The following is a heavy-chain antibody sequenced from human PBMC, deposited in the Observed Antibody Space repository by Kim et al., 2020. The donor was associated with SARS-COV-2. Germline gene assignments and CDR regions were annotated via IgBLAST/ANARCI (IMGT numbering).Heavy chain of an antibody. V-gene: IGHV1-18*01. CDR2: ISAYNGNT. J-gene: IGHJ5*02. D-gene: IGHD3-10*01. CDR3: ASHYYGSGSYYKGWFDP. CDR1: GYTFTSYG. Sequence: ASVKVSCKASGYTFTSYGISWVRQAPGQGLEWMGWISAYNGNTNYAQKLQGRVTMTTDTSTSTAYMELRSLRSDDTAVYYCASHYYGSGSYYKGWFDPWGQGTLVTVSS.